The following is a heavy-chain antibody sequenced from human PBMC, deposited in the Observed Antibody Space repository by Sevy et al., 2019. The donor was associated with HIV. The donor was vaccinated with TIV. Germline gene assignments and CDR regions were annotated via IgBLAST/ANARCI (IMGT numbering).Heavy chain of an antibody. J-gene: IGHJ3*01. CDR1: GFTFSSYG. Sequence: GGSLRLSCAASGFTFSSYGMHWVRQAPGKGLEWVAFIRYDGSNKYYADSVKGRFTISRDNSKNTVYLQMNTLRTEDTAVFYCAKGSKATDSAFDLWGQGTMVTVSS. CDR2: IRYDGSNK. V-gene: IGHV3-30*02. CDR3: AKGSKATDSAFDL. D-gene: IGHD1-26*01.